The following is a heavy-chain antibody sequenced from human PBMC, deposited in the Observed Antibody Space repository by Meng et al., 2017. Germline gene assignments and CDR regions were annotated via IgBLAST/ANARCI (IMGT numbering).Heavy chain of an antibody. V-gene: IGHV3-64*01. CDR3: ARFYFGYSYGPHHFDY. CDR2: ISSNGGST. D-gene: IGHD5-18*01. CDR1: GFTFDDYA. J-gene: IGHJ4*02. Sequence: GGSLRLSCAASGFTFDDYAMHWVRQAPGKGLEYVSAISSNGGSTYYANSVKGRFTISRDNSKNTLYLQMNSLRAEDTALYYCARFYFGYSYGPHHFDYWGQGTLVTVSS.